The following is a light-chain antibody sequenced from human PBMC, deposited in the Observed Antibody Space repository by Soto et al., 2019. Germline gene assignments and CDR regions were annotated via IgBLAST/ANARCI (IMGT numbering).Light chain of an antibody. V-gene: IGKV1-5*03. CDR3: KHYKTYWT. J-gene: IGKJ1*01. Sequence: DIQMTQSPSTLSASVGDRVTITCRASQSIDSWLAWYQQKPGKAPTILIYKASGLESGVPSRFSRSESGTETTITISRQKPDDAASYYCKHYKTYWTFGQGTNVEIK. CDR1: QSIDSW. CDR2: KAS.